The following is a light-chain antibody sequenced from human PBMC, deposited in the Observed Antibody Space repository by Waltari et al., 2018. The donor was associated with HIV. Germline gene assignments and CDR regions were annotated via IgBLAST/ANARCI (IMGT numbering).Light chain of an antibody. J-gene: IGLJ2*01. CDR3: QSADTSGTHVV. V-gene: IGLV3-25*03. CDR1: ALPKQS. Sequence: SYELTQPPSVSASPGQTARLTCSGDALPKQSAYWYQQMPGQAPVLVIYKDSERPAGIPARFSGSSSGTTVTLTISGVQAEDEADYYCQSADTSGTHVVFGGGTKLTVL. CDR2: KDS.